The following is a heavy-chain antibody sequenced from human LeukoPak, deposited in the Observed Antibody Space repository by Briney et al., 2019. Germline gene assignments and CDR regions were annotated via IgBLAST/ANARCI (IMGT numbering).Heavy chain of an antibody. V-gene: IGHV4-59*01. Sequence: SETLSLTCAVYGGSFSGYYWSCIRQPPGKGLEWIGYIYYSGSINYNPSLKSRVTISLDTSKNQFSLKLSSVTAADTAVYYCASGGAYFDYWGQGTLVTVSS. CDR1: GGSFSGYY. D-gene: IGHD3-16*01. CDR2: IYYSGSI. J-gene: IGHJ4*02. CDR3: ASGGAYFDY.